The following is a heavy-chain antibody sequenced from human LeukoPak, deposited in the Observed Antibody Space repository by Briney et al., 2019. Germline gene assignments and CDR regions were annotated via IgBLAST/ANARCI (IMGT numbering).Heavy chain of an antibody. CDR2: IGTAGDT. V-gene: IGHV3-13*01. CDR3: AREILYDSSGYYGMDV. Sequence: GGSLRLSCAASGFTFSSYDMHWVRQATGRGLEWVSAIGTAGDTYYPGSMKGRFTISRDNAKNSLYLQMNSLRAGDTAVYYCAREILYDSSGYYGMDVWGQGTTVTVSS. J-gene: IGHJ6*02. CDR1: GFTFSSYD. D-gene: IGHD3-22*01.